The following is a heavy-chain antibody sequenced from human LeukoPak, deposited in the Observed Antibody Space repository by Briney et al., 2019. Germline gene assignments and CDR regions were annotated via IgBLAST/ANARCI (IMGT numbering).Heavy chain of an antibody. D-gene: IGHD4-17*01. CDR3: ARDELPRAYGDYSYAFDI. J-gene: IGHJ3*02. CDR2: ISGSGSSV. V-gene: IGHV3-48*03. CDR1: GFTFRSCE. Sequence: GGSLRLSCAASGFTFRSCEMNWVRQAPGKGLEWLSYISGSGSSVYYADSVKGRFTVSRDNAKNSLYLEMNSLRAEDTAVYFCARDELPRAYGDYSYAFDIWGQGTMVTVSS.